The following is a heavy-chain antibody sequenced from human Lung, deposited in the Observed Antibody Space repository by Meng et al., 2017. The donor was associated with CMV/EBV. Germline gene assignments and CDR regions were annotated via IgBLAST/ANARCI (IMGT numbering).Heavy chain of an antibody. J-gene: IGHJ1*01. CDR2: IYSGGST. Sequence: GGSLRLXCAASGFTVSSNYMSWVRQAPGKGLEWVSVIYSGGSTYYADSVKGRFTISRDNSKNTLYLQMNSLRAEDTAVYYCARSSESSGYLSFQHWGQGTLVTVSS. CDR1: GFTVSSNY. D-gene: IGHD3-22*01. CDR3: ARSSESSGYLSFQH. V-gene: IGHV3-53*01.